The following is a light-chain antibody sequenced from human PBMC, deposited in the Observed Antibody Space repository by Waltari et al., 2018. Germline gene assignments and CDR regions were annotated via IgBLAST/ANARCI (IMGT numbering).Light chain of an antibody. CDR3: QSFDSNVRGGVV. Sequence: QSILTQPTSVSGAPGQRVTISCTGSSSNIGAGHDVHWYQAFPGTAPKLRIYGNNNRPSGGPDRFSGSKSGASASLAINGLQAEDEADYYCQSFDSNVRGGVVFGGGTKVTVL. CDR2: GNN. V-gene: IGLV1-40*01. CDR1: SSNIGAGHD. J-gene: IGLJ3*02.